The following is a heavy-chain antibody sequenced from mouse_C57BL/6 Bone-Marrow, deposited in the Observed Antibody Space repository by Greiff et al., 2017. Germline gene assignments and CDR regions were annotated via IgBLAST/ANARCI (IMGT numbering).Heavy chain of an antibody. CDR1: GYTFTDYY. Sequence: QVQLKESGAELVRPGASVKLSCKASGYTFTDYYINWVKPRPGQGLEWIARIYPGSGNTYYNEKFKGKAPLTAEKSSSTAYMQLSSLTSEDSAVYFCARWGSFDYWGQGTTLTVSS. CDR3: ARWGSFDY. J-gene: IGHJ2*01. CDR2: IYPGSGNT. V-gene: IGHV1-76*01.